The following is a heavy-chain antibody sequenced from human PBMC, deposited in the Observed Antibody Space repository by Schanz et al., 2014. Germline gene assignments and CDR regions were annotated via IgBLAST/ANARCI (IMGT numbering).Heavy chain of an antibody. V-gene: IGHV1-69*08. CDR2: INPYDDTI. CDR3: ARGLGDERWLDLNEAFDI. D-gene: IGHD6-19*01. Sequence: QVQLVQSGAEVKKPGSSVKVSCKASGGTFSSSTLTWVRQAPGQGLEWMGLINPYDDTIDYAKKFQGRFTMTRDTSTTTVYMELSSLRSEDTAVYYCARGLGDERWLDLNEAFDIWGQGTIVTVSS. J-gene: IGHJ3*02. CDR1: GGTFSSST.